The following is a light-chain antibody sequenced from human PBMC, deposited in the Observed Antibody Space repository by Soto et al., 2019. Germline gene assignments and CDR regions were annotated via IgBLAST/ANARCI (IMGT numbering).Light chain of an antibody. CDR3: SSYTSNTPRLV. Sequence: QSALTKPASVSGSPGQSITISCTGTSSDVGGYNYVSWYQHHPDKAPKLMIYDVNNRPSGVSNRFSGSKSGNTASLTISGLQAADEAAYYCSSYTSNTPRLVFGGGTKLTVL. CDR1: SSDVGGYNY. J-gene: IGLJ2*01. CDR2: DVN. V-gene: IGLV2-14*03.